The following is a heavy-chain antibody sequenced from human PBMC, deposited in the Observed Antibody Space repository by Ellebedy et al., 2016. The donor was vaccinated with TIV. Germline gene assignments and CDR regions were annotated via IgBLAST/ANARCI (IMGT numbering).Heavy chain of an antibody. Sequence: PGGSLRLSCAASGFTFRTFGMHWVRQAPGNGLEWLAVVSSGGTYYADSVKGRFTMSRDNSKNTVYLQMNSLRAEDTAVYYCARRYIVGVTGVYWGQGTLVTVSS. V-gene: IGHV3-30*03. J-gene: IGHJ4*02. D-gene: IGHD1-26*01. CDR2: VSSGGT. CDR1: GFTFRTFG. CDR3: ARRYIVGVTGVY.